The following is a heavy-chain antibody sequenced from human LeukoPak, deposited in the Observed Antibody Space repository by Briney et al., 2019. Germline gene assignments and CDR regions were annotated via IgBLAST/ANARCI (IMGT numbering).Heavy chain of an antibody. CDR1: GFTFSGSA. CDR3: TRHGIELGTDY. J-gene: IGHJ4*02. V-gene: IGHV3-73*01. CDR2: IRSKANSYAT. D-gene: IGHD7-27*01. Sequence: PGGSLRLSCAASGFTFSGSAMHWVRQASGKGLEWVGRIRSKANSYATAYAASVKGRFTISRDDSKNTAYLQLNSLKTEDTAVYYCTRHGIELGTDYWGQGTLVTVSS.